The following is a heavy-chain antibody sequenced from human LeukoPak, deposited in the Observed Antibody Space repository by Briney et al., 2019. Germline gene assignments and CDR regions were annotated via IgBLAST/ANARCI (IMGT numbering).Heavy chain of an antibody. CDR1: SGSISSDQSY. CDR3: AGGRSGHHSSGGSMDV. D-gene: IGHD6-19*01. Sequence: PSETLSLTCIVSSGSISSDQSYWGWIRQPPGKGLEWLGTIYYSGSTYINPSLRGRVTISVDTSKNQFSLKLSSVTAADTAVYYCAGGRSGHHSSGGSMDVWGQGTTATVSS. V-gene: IGHV4-39*07. J-gene: IGHJ6*02. CDR2: IYYSGST.